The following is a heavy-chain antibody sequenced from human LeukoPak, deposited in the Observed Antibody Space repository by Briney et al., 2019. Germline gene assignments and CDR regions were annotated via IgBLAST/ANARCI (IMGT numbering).Heavy chain of an antibody. D-gene: IGHD5-18*01. CDR2: IGTGGDT. CDR3: ARVRGYSYGLAYYFDY. V-gene: IGHV3-13*04. CDR1: GFTFSTYD. J-gene: IGHJ4*02. Sequence: GGSLRLSCAASGFTFSTYDMHWVRQATGKGLEWVSGIGTGGDTHYPDSVKGRFTISRENVKNSLYLQMNSLRAEDTAVYYCARVRGYSYGLAYYFDYWGQGTLVTVSS.